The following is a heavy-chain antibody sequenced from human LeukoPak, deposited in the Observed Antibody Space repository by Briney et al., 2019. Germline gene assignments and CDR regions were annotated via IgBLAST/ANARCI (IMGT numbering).Heavy chain of an antibody. V-gene: IGHV4-34*01. D-gene: IGHD6-13*01. Sequence: NPSETLSLTCAVYGGSFSGYYWSWIRQPPGKGLEWIGEINHSGSTNYNPSLKSRVTISVDTSKNQFSLKLSSVTAADTAVYYCARKTYTGIAAAGALQTGYFDLWGRGTPVTVSS. CDR1: GGSFSGYY. CDR3: ARKTYTGIAAAGALQTGYFDL. CDR2: INHSGST. J-gene: IGHJ2*01.